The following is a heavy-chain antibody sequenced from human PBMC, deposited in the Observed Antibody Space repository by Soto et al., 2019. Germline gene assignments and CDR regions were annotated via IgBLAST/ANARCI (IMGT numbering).Heavy chain of an antibody. CDR2: ISAYNGNT. D-gene: IGHD5-18*01. CDR3: ARDLEQLLHFDV. J-gene: IGHJ4*02. V-gene: IGHV1-18*01. CDR1: GYTFTSYG. Sequence: ASVKVSCKASGYTFTSYGISWVRQAPGQGLEWMGWISAYNGNTNYAQKLQGRVTMTTDTSTSTAYMELRSLRSDDTAVYYGARDLEQLLHFDVWGQGTLVTVCS.